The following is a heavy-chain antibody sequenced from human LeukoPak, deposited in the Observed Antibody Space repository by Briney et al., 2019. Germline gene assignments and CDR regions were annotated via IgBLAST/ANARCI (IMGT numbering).Heavy chain of an antibody. Sequence: SETLSLTCTVSGGSISSYYWSWIRQPPGKGLEWIGYIYTSGSTNYNPSLKSRVTISVDTSKNQFSLKLSSVTAADTAVYYCAGHEGSSSWYSYYYMDVWGKGTTVTVSS. CDR1: GGSISSYY. V-gene: IGHV4-4*09. J-gene: IGHJ6*03. CDR3: AGHEGSSSWYSYYYMDV. D-gene: IGHD6-13*01. CDR2: IYTSGST.